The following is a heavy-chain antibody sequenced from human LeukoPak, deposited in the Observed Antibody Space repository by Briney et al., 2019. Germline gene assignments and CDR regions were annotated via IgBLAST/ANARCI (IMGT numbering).Heavy chain of an antibody. CDR1: GYSIRSGYY. CDR2: IYHSGST. CDR3: ARERIAAAGTESFGY. D-gene: IGHD6-13*01. J-gene: IGHJ4*02. V-gene: IGHV4-38-2*02. Sequence: KTSETLSLTCTVSGYSIRSGYYWGWIRQPPGKGLEWIGSIYHSGSTYYNPSLKSRVTISGDTSKNQFSLKLSSVTAADTAVYYCARERIAAAGTESFGYWGQGTLVTVSS.